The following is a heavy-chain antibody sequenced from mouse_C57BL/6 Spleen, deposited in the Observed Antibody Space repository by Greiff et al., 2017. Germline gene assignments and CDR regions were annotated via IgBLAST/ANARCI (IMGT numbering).Heavy chain of an antibody. CDR2: IDPSDSET. CDR1: GYTFTSYW. V-gene: IGHV1-52*01. J-gene: IGHJ3*01. CDR3: ARERGDAWFAY. Sequence: QVHVKQPGAELVRPGSSVKLSCKASGYTFTSYWMHWVKQRPIQGLEWIGNIDPSDSETHYNQKFKDKATLTVDKSSSTAYMQLSSLTSEDSAVYYCARERGDAWFAYWGQGTLVTVSA. D-gene: IGHD3-3*01.